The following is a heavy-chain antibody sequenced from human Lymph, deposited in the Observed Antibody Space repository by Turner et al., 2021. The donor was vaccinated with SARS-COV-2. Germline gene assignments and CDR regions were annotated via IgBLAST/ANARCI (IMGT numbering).Heavy chain of an antibody. V-gene: IGHV4-39*01. CDR1: GGSIRSSSYY. J-gene: IGHJ4*02. CDR3: ARAPFIIVLMMYASGYFDN. CDR2: IYYSGST. D-gene: IGHD2-8*01. Sequence: QLQLHESGPGLGKPSETLSLTCTVSGGSIRSSSYYWGWIRQPPGKGLEWIGSIYYSGSTYYNPSLKSRVTISVDTSKNQFSLKLSSVTAADTAVYYCARAPFIIVLMMYASGYFDNWGQGTLVTVSS.